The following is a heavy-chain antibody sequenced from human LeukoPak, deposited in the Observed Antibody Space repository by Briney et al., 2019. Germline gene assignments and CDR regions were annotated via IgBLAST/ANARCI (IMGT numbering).Heavy chain of an antibody. CDR1: GFTFRSYA. D-gene: IGHD3-10*01. CDR2: ISGSGGST. Sequence: GGSLRLSCAASGFTFRSYAMSWVRQAPGKGLEWVSAISGSGGSTYYGDCVKGRFTISRDNSKNTVYLQMNSLRAWDTGVFYCATSPMVRGGWFDPWGQGTLVTVSS. CDR3: ATSPMVRGGWFDP. V-gene: IGHV3-23*01. J-gene: IGHJ5*02.